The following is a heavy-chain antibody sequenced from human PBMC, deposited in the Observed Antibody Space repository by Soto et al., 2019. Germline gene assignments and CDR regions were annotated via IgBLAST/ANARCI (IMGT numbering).Heavy chain of an antibody. D-gene: IGHD3-22*01. Sequence: GGSLRLSCAASGFTFSSYGMHWVRQAPGKGLEWVAVISYDGSNKYYADSVKGRFTISRDNSKNTLYLQMNSLRAEDTAVYYCAKELYYDSSGYYYYYYGMDVWGQGTTVTVSS. CDR1: GFTFSSYG. CDR2: ISYDGSNK. J-gene: IGHJ6*02. CDR3: AKELYYDSSGYYYYYYGMDV. V-gene: IGHV3-30*18.